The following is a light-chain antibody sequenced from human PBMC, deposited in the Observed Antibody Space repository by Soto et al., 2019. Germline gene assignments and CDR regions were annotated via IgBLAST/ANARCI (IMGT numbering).Light chain of an antibody. J-gene: IGKJ4*01. V-gene: IGKV2D-29*01. CDR1: QGLLDSDGRTH. CDR2: EVS. CDR3: MQSLQLNT. Sequence: DIVLTQTPLSLSVTPGQPASISCNSSQGLLDSDGRTHLYWYVQKTGQPPQALIYEVSKRSSGVPDRFSGSGSGTHFTLTMSRVQAEDAGIYYCMQSLQLNTFGGGTNVDIQ.